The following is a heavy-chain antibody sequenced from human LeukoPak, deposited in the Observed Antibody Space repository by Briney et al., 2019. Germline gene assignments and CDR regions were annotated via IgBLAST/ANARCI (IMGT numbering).Heavy chain of an antibody. D-gene: IGHD3-22*01. J-gene: IGHJ4*02. Sequence: GGSLRLSCAASGFTFSSYAMSWVRQAPGKGLEWVSAISGSSGSTYYADSVKGRFTISRDNSKNTLYLQMNSLRAEDTAVYYCAKDSRITMIVVVITNFDYWGQGTLVTVSS. CDR1: GFTFSSYA. CDR2: ISGSSGST. V-gene: IGHV3-23*01. CDR3: AKDSRITMIVVVITNFDY.